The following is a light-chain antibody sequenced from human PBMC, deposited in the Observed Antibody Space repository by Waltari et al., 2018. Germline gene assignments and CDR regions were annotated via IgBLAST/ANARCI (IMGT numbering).Light chain of an antibody. J-gene: IGKJ2*01. CDR2: AVY. Sequence: LLTQFPGTLYLSPGDRATLSCRASQSVSGTYVAWYQQRAGQAPRLLIYAVYRRATGIPDRFSGSGSGTAFTLTISRLEPEASGVYYCQQYGSSPLTFGQGTNLEIQ. V-gene: IGKV3-20*01. CDR3: QQYGSSPLT. CDR1: QSVSGTY.